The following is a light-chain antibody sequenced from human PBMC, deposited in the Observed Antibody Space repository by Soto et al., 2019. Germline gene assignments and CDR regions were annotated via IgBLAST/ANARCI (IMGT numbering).Light chain of an antibody. V-gene: IGKV1-12*01. CDR1: QGITSW. CDR3: QQAATFPLI. J-gene: IGKJ4*01. Sequence: IQMTQSPSSVSAFVGDSVTVTCRASQGITSWLAWYQQKPGKAPELLIYAASSLQSGVPSRFSGSGSGTDVTLTISSLQPEDSATYYCQQAATFPLIFGGGTKVEIK. CDR2: AAS.